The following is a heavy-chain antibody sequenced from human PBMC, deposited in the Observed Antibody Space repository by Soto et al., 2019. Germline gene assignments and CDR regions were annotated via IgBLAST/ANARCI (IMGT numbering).Heavy chain of an antibody. CDR1: CGSVSRGGYS. CDR3: ARLRGGDSFALLDY. Sequence: SETLSLTCTVSCGSVSRGGYSWTWIRQHPGKGLECIGYIFSSGTTYYTPSLKSRLTMSVDTSKNQFSLKVSSVTAADTAVYYCARLRGGDSFALLDYWGQGTLVTVSS. CDR2: IFSSGTT. J-gene: IGHJ4*02. D-gene: IGHD2-15*01. V-gene: IGHV4-31*03.